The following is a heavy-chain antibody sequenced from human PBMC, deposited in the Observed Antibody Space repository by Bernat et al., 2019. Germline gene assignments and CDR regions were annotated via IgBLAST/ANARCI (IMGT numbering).Heavy chain of an antibody. Sequence: QVQLVESGGGVVQPGRSLRLSCAASGFTFSSYAIHWVRQAPGKGLEWVAVISYDGSNKYYADSVKGRFTISRDNSKNTLYLQMNSLRAEDTAVYYCAKSRSSGWHGVFDYWGQGTLVTVSS. CDR1: GFTFSSYA. CDR3: AKSRSSGWHGVFDY. V-gene: IGHV3-30-3*02. J-gene: IGHJ4*02. D-gene: IGHD6-19*01. CDR2: ISYDGSNK.